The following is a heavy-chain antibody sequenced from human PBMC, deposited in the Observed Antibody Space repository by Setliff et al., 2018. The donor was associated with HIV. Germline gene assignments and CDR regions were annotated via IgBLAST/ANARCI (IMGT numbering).Heavy chain of an antibody. V-gene: IGHV4-39*01. CDR3: ARRTLRHFRYGNIWFDP. J-gene: IGHJ5*02. CDR2: IDYSGNT. CDR1: GGSLSSTTYY. Sequence: PSETLSLTCTVSGGSLSSTTYYWGWIRQPPGKGLEWIGIIDYSGNTYYNPSLKSRITISVDTSKNQFSLRLNSVTAADTAIYYCARRTLRHFRYGNIWFDPWGRGTLVTVSS. D-gene: IGHD3-16*01.